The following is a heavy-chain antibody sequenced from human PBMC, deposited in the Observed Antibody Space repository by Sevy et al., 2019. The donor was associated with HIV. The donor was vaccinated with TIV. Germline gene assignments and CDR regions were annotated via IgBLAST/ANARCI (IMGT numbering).Heavy chain of an antibody. Sequence: GGSLRLSCAASGFTLSNHVMQWVRQAPGKGLEWMALISNDGSNKYYADSVKGRFTISRDNSKNTLYLQMNSLRGEDTAVYYCAREYYFDSWGQGTLVTVSS. V-gene: IGHV3-30-3*01. CDR3: AREYYFDS. J-gene: IGHJ4*02. CDR1: GFTLSNHV. CDR2: ISNDGSNK.